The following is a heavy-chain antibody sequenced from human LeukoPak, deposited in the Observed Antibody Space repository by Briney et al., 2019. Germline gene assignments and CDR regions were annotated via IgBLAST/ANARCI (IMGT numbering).Heavy chain of an antibody. V-gene: IGHV1-24*01. D-gene: IGHD1-26*01. CDR3: ARKGDGTSSSHDTLDI. CDR1: GYTLTELS. Sequence: GASVKVSCKVSGYTLTELSMHWVRQAPGKGLEWMGGFDPEDGETIYAQKFQGRVTMTEDTSTDTAYMELSSLRSEDTAVYYCARKGDGTSSSHDTLDIWGQGTMVTVSS. J-gene: IGHJ3*02. CDR2: FDPEDGET.